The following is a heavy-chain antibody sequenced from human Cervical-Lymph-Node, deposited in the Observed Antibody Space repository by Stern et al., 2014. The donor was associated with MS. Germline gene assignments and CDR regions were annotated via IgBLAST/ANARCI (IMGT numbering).Heavy chain of an antibody. CDR2: ISGTGTYK. CDR1: GFSFSSYA. CDR3: ARDVLGAVPQRDFQY. V-gene: IGHV3-21*01. Sequence: EVQLVESGGGLVKPGGSLRLSCTASGFSFSSYAMNWVRQAPGRGLERVSSISGTGTYKYYGDSLEGRFTISRDNAKNSLYLQMDSLRADDTAVYYCARDVLGAVPQRDFQYWGQGTLVTVSS. D-gene: IGHD6-19*01. J-gene: IGHJ1*01.